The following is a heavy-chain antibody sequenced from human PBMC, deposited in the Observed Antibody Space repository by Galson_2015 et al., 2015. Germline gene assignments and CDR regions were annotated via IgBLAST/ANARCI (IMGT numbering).Heavy chain of an antibody. J-gene: IGHJ3*02. Sequence: CAISGDSVSSNSAAWNWIRQSPSRGLEWLGRTYYRSKWYNDYAVSVKSRITINPDTSKNQFSLQLNSVTPEDTAVYYCAREPGPLWFGELLYHDAFDIWGQGTMVTVSS. CDR3: AREPGPLWFGELLYHDAFDI. CDR1: GDSVSSNSAA. V-gene: IGHV6-1*01. D-gene: IGHD3-10*01. CDR2: TYYRSKWYN.